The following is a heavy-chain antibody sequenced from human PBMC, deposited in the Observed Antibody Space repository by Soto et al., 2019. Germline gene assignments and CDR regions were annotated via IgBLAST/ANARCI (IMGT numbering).Heavy chain of an antibody. Sequence: QVQLQQWGAGLLKPSETLSLTYAVYGGSFSGYQWSWIRQTPGKGLEWIGEINDSGNINYNPSLKSRVTILVDTAKKQISLKLSSVTAADTAVYYCARGLILWFGELSRRGGYYYYMDVWDKGTMVTVSS. J-gene: IGHJ6*03. CDR1: GGSFSGYQ. CDR3: ARGLILWFGELSRRGGYYYYMDV. CDR2: INDSGNI. V-gene: IGHV4-34*01. D-gene: IGHD3-10*01.